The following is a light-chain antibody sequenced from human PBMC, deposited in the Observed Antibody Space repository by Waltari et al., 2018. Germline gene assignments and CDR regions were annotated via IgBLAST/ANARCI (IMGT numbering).Light chain of an antibody. J-gene: IGKJ2*01. Sequence: ILTQSPATLSLSPGERATLSCRASQSVSNYLAWYQYKPGQAPRLLIYGASSRATGIPDRFSGSGSGTEFTLTISSLEPEDFALYYCQKYNTSPYIFGQGTKVEIK. CDR3: QKYNTSPYI. CDR1: QSVSNY. V-gene: IGKV3-20*01. CDR2: GAS.